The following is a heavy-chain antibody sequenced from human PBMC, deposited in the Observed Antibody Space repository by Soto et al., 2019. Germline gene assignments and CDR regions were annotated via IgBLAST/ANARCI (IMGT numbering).Heavy chain of an antibody. CDR2: IYPGDSDT. CDR3: ARLIDGYCSGGSCYYFDY. V-gene: IGHV5-51*01. CDR1: GYSFASYW. J-gene: IGHJ4*02. Sequence: PGESLKISCKGSGYSFASYWIAWVRQMPGKGLEWMGNIYPGDSDTTYSPSFRGQVTISVDRSISTAYLQWSSLKASDTAMYYCARLIDGYCSGGSCYYFDYWGQGTLVTVSS. D-gene: IGHD2-15*01.